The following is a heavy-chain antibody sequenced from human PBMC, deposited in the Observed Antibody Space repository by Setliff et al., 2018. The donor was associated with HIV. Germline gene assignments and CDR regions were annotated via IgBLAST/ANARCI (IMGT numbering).Heavy chain of an antibody. V-gene: IGHV1-2*02. J-gene: IGHJ5*02. CDR1: GYTFTDYY. CDR3: ARNVPGIVPRRVGFDP. CDR2: IKPDTGVT. Sequence: ASVKVSCKASGYTFTDYYIHWVRQAPGQGLEWTGWIKPDTGVTNSAQRFQGRVTMTRDMSITTAYMELSSLKSDDTAMYYCARNVPGIVPRRVGFDPWGQGTQVTVSS. D-gene: IGHD1-26*01.